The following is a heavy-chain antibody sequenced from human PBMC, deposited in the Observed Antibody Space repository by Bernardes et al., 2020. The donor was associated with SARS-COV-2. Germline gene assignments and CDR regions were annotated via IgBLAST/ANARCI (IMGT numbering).Heavy chain of an antibody. CDR2: INHSGST. CDR3: ARGRPYYGSGSYRYYFDY. CDR1: GGSFSGYY. D-gene: IGHD3-10*01. Sequence: SETLSLTCAVYGGSFSGYYWSWIRQPPGKGLEWIGEINHSGSTNYNPSLKSRVTISVDTSKNQFSLKLSSVTAADTAVYYCARGRPYYGSGSYRYYFDYWGQGTLVTVSS. V-gene: IGHV4-34*01. J-gene: IGHJ4*02.